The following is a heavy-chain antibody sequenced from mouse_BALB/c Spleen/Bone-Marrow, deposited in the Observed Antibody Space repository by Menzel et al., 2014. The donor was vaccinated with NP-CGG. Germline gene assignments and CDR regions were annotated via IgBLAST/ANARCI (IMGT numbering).Heavy chain of an antibody. D-gene: IGHD2-2*01. CDR2: IYPGDGDT. J-gene: IGHJ2*01. V-gene: IGHV1-82*01. CDR3: ARGGRGLDY. CDR1: GYAFSSSW. Sequence: QVQLQQSGPELVKPGASVKISCKASGYAFSSSWMNWVKQRPGQGLEWIGRIYPGDGDTNYNGKFKGKATLTADKSSSTAYMQLSSLTSVDSAVYFCARGGRGLDYWGQGTTLTVSS.